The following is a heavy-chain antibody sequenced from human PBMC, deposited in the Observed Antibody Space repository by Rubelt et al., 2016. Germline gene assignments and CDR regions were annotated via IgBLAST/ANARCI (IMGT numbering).Heavy chain of an antibody. CDR3: ARETYCSGGSCYPSWFDP. V-gene: IGHV4-31*02. CDR1: GYY. CDR2: IYYSGST. Sequence: GYYWSWIRQHPGKGLEWIGYIYYSGSTYYNPSLKSRVTISVDTSKNQFSLKLSSVTAADTAVYYCARETYCSGGSCYPSWFDPWGQGTLVTVSS. D-gene: IGHD2-15*01. J-gene: IGHJ5*02.